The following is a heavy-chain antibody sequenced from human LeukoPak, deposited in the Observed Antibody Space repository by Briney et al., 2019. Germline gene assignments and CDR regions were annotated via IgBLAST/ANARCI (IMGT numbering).Heavy chain of an antibody. J-gene: IGHJ4*02. CDR1: GFTFSTYW. D-gene: IGHD5-12*01. CDR2: INHAGSEE. V-gene: IGHV3-7*01. Sequence: GGSLRLSCTASGFTFSTYWMSWVRQAPGKGLEWVANINHAGSEEYYVDSVKGRFTISRDNAKTSLYLQMNSLRAEDTAVYFCTRIKQLRLPATFDYWGQGTLVTVSS. CDR3: TRIKQLRLPATFDY.